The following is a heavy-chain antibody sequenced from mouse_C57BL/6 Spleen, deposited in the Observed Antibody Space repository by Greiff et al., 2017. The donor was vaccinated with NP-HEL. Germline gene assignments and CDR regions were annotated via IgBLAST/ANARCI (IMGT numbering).Heavy chain of an antibody. J-gene: IGHJ4*01. CDR2: INYDGSST. Sequence: EVQRVESEGGLVQPGSSMKLSCTASGFTFSDYYMAWVRQVPEKGLEWVANINYDGSSTYYLDSLKSRFIISRDNAKNILYLQMSSLKSEDTATYYCASFDGYYAMDYWGQGTSVTVSS. D-gene: IGHD2-3*01. CDR1: GFTFSDYY. CDR3: ASFDGYYAMDY. V-gene: IGHV5-16*01.